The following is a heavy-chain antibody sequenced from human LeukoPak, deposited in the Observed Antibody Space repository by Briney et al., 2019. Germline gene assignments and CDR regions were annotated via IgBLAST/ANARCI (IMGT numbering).Heavy chain of an antibody. CDR1: GFTFSRYE. J-gene: IGHJ6*02. V-gene: IGHV3-48*03. D-gene: IGHD3-3*01. Sequence: GGSLRLSCAASGFTFSRYELNWVRQAPGKGLEWVSYISSSGSTKYYADSMKGRFTISRDNAKNSLFLQMSSLRAEDTAVYYCAKAPSITNPYFGLDVWGQGTTVTVSS. CDR3: AKAPSITNPYFGLDV. CDR2: ISSSGSTK.